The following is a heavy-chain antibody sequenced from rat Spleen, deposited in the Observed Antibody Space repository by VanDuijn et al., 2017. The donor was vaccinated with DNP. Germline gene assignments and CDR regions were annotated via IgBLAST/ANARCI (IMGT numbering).Heavy chain of an antibody. Sequence: EVQLVESGGGLVQPGRSLKLSCAASGFTFSDYNMAWVRQAPKKGLEWVAYINYDGGSTYHGDSVKGRFTISRDDAKSGLYLQMNSLKSEDTATYYCARWGTSDWCFDFWGPGTMVTVSS. CDR2: INYDGGST. V-gene: IGHV5-22*01. CDR3: ARWGTSDWCFDF. CDR1: GFTFSDYN. J-gene: IGHJ1*01. D-gene: IGHD3-2*01.